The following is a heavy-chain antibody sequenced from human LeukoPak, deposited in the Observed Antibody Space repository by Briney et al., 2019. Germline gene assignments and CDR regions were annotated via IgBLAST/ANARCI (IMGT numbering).Heavy chain of an antibody. CDR1: GGSISSGDYY. CDR2: IYYSGST. V-gene: IGHV4-30-4*08. D-gene: IGHD3-22*01. Sequence: PSQTLSLTCTVSGGSISSGDYYWSWIRQPLGKGLEWIGYIYYSGSTYYNPSLKSRVTISVDTSKNQFSLKLSSVTAADTAVYYCAREPSYDSSGIDYWGQGTLVTVSS. CDR3: AREPSYDSSGIDY. J-gene: IGHJ4*02.